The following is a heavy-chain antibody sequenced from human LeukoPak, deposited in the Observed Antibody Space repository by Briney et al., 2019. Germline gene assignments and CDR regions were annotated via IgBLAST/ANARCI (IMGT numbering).Heavy chain of an antibody. J-gene: IGHJ4*02. Sequence: GGSLRLSCAASGFTFSNAWMSWVRQAPGKGLEWVGRIKSKTDGGTTDYAAPVKGRFTISRDDSKNTLYLQMNSLKTEDTAVYYCTTDPGGSSSWYRRDGYFDYWGQGTLVTVSS. CDR2: IKSKTDGGTT. CDR1: GFTFSNAW. V-gene: IGHV3-15*01. D-gene: IGHD6-13*01. CDR3: TTDPGGSSSWYRRDGYFDY.